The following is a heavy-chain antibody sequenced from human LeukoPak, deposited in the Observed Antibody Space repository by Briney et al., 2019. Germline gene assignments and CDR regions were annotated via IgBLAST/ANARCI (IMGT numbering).Heavy chain of an antibody. J-gene: IGHJ5*02. CDR3: AGRECGADCYYGT. CDR2: GHYNGNT. CDR1: GVSISTSTYY. V-gene: IGHV4-39*01. D-gene: IGHD2-21*02. Sequence: PSETLSLTCFVSGVSISTSTYYWSWIRQPPGKGLEWIGSGHYNGNTYYNPSLKSRVTISVGTSKTQFSLNLSSVTAADTAVYYCAGRECGADCYYGTWGQGILVTVSS.